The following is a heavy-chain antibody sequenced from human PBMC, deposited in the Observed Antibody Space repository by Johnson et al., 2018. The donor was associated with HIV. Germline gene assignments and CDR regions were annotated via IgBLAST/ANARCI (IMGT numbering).Heavy chain of an antibody. D-gene: IGHD1-1*01. CDR3: ARGDIGWNDDFAFDI. CDR2: ISDDGNNN. CDR1: GFTFSTYA. J-gene: IGHJ3*02. V-gene: IGHV3-30-3*01. Sequence: QVQLVESGGDVVQPGRSLRLSCAASGFTFSTYAMHWVRQAPGKGLEWVAVISDDGNNNNYADSVKGRFTISRDNSKKTLYVQMNSLRGEDTAVYYCARGDIGWNDDFAFDIWGQGTLVTVSS.